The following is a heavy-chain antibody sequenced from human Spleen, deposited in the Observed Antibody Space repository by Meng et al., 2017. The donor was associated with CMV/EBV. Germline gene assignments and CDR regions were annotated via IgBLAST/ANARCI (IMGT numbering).Heavy chain of an antibody. J-gene: IGHJ4*02. V-gene: IGHV3-30*04. CDR1: GFSFSGYS. Sequence: SGFSFSGYSMHWVRQAPGKGLEWVAVISFDGTNKYYADSVKGRFTISRDNSKNTLYLQMNSLRAEDTAVYYCARDFTSSSVLTLVYWGQGTLVTVSS. D-gene: IGHD6-6*01. CDR3: ARDFTSSSVLTLVY. CDR2: ISFDGTNK.